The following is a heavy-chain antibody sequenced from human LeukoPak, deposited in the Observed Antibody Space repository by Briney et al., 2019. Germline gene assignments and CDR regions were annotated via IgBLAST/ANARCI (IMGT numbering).Heavy chain of an antibody. D-gene: IGHD2-15*01. Sequence: ASVKVSGKASGYTFTSYGISWVRQAPGQGLEWMGWISAYNGNTNYAQKLQGRVTMTTDTSTSTAYMELRSLRSDDTAVYYCASSYCSGGSCPGDFDYWGQGTLVTVSS. V-gene: IGHV1-18*01. CDR2: ISAYNGNT. CDR3: ASSYCSGGSCPGDFDY. J-gene: IGHJ4*02. CDR1: GYTFTSYG.